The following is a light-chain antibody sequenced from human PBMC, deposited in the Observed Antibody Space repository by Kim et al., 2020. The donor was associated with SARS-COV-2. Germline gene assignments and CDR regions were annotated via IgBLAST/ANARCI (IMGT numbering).Light chain of an antibody. Sequence: QRVTLPCTGSSSNIGAGYEVHWYQQLPGTAPKLVIYANTNRPSGIPDRFSGSKSGTSASLAITGLLAADEADYYCQSYDSGLGGSVFGTGTKVTVL. CDR1: SSNIGAGYE. CDR2: ANT. J-gene: IGLJ1*01. V-gene: IGLV1-40*01. CDR3: QSYDSGLGGSV.